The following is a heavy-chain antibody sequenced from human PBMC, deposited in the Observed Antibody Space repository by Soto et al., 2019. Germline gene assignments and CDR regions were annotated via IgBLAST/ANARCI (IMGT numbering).Heavy chain of an antibody. CDR3: ARENYYDFWSGYPIFDY. Sequence: GGSLRLSCAASGFTFSSYGMHWVRQAPGKGLEWVAVIWYDGSNKYYADSVKGRFTISRDNSKNTLYLQMNSLRAEDTAVYYCARENYYDFWSGYPIFDYWGQGTLVTVSS. V-gene: IGHV3-33*01. J-gene: IGHJ4*02. CDR1: GFTFSSYG. CDR2: IWYDGSNK. D-gene: IGHD3-3*01.